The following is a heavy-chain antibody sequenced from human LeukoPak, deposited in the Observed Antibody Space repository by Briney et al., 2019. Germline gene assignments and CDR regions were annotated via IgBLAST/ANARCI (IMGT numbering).Heavy chain of an antibody. Sequence: ASVKVSRKASVYTFTGYYIHCVRQAPLHRLEWVGWINPNSGGTNCAQKFQGRVTMTWDTSISTAYMELSRLRSDDTAVYYCARAKQGSSGPRSWFDPWGQGTLVTVSS. V-gene: IGHV1-2*02. CDR1: VYTFTGYY. J-gene: IGHJ5*02. D-gene: IGHD3-22*01. CDR3: ARAKQGSSGPRSWFDP. CDR2: INPNSGGT.